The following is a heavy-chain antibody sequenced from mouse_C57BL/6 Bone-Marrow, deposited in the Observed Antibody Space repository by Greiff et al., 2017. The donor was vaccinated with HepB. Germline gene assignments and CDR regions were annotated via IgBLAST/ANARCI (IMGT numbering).Heavy chain of an antibody. CDR3: ARDLIYYGTLYAMDY. J-gene: IGHJ4*01. CDR1: GFTFSSYA. D-gene: IGHD1-1*01. Sequence: EVMLVESGGGLVKPGGSLKLSCAASGFTFSSYAMSWVRQTPEKRLEWVATISDGGSYTYYPDNVKGRFTISRDNAKNNLYLQMSHLKSEDTAMYYCARDLIYYGTLYAMDYWGQGTSVTVSS. V-gene: IGHV5-4*01. CDR2: ISDGGSYT.